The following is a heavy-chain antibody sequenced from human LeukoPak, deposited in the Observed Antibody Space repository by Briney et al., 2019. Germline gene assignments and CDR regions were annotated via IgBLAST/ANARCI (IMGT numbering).Heavy chain of an antibody. CDR2: IKQDGSEK. Sequence: PGGSLRLSCAASGFTFSSYAMSWVRQAPGKGLEWVANIKQDGSEKYYVDSVKGRFTISRDNAKNSLYLQMNSLRAEDTAVYYCARESYDFWSGYYYYCYMDVWGKGTTVTVSS. CDR1: GFTFSSYA. CDR3: ARESYDFWSGYYYYCYMDV. D-gene: IGHD3-3*01. V-gene: IGHV3-7*01. J-gene: IGHJ6*03.